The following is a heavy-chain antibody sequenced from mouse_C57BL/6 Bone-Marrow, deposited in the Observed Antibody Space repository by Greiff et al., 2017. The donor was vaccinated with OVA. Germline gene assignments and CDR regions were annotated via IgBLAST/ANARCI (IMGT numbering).Heavy chain of an antibody. V-gene: IGHV1-54*01. J-gene: IGHJ3*01. D-gene: IGHD3-2*01. CDR2: INPGSGGT. Sequence: VQLQQPGAELVRPGTSVKVSCKASGYAFTNYLIEWVKQRPGQGLEWIGVINPGSGGTNYNEKFKGKATLTADKSSSTAYMQLSSLTSEDSAVYFCARDRSFAYWGQGTLVTVSA. CDR1: GYAFTNYL. CDR3: ARDRSFAY.